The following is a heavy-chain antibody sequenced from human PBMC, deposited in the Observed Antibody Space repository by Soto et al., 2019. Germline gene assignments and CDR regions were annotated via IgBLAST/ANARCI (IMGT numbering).Heavy chain of an antibody. Sequence: GGSLRLSCAAPGFTFSSYAMSWVRQAPGKGLEWVSAISGSGGSTYYADSVKGRFTISRDNSKNTLYLQMNSLRAEDTAVYYCAKGKRSAAYYYGMDVWGQGTTVTVSS. CDR1: GFTFSSYA. D-gene: IGHD6-25*01. V-gene: IGHV3-23*01. J-gene: IGHJ6*02. CDR2: ISGSGGST. CDR3: AKGKRSAAYYYGMDV.